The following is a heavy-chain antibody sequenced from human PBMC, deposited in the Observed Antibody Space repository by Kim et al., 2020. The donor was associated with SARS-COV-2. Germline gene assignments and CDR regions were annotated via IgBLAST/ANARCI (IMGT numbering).Heavy chain of an antibody. CDR2: ISGSGGST. D-gene: IGHD6-19*01. CDR1: GFTFSSYA. Sequence: GGSLRLSCAASGFTFSSYAMSWVRQAPGKGLEWVSAISGSGGSTYYADSVKGRFTISRDNSKNTLYLQMNSLRAEDTAVYYCAKERPHSSGWYPDYYYYSGMDVWGQGTTVTVSS. J-gene: IGHJ6*02. V-gene: IGHV3-23*01. CDR3: AKERPHSSGWYPDYYYYSGMDV.